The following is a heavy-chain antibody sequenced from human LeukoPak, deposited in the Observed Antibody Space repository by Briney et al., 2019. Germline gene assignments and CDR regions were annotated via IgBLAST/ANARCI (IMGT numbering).Heavy chain of an antibody. V-gene: IGHV3-48*02. Sequence: GGSLRLSCAASGFTFSSYEMNWVRQAPGKGLEWVSYISSSSSTIYYADSVKGRFTISRDNAKNSLYLQMNSLRDEDTAVYYCARDDNDILTGYYIDYWGQGTLVTVSS. D-gene: IGHD3-9*01. CDR1: GFTFSSYE. J-gene: IGHJ4*02. CDR2: ISSSSSTI. CDR3: ARDDNDILTGYYIDY.